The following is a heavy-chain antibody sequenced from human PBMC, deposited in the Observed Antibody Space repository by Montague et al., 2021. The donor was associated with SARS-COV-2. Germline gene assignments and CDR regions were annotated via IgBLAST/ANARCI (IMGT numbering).Heavy chain of an antibody. V-gene: IGHV4-59*01. CDR3: SGCVRGSSWYEVAFDI. D-gene: IGHD6-13*01. J-gene: IGHJ3*02. Sequence: SETLSLTCTVSGASISRYSWTWILQPPRKRLQWFGCVYNSGSTNYNNSLTRRVTISVDTSKNQFSLKMSSVAAADAAVYYCSGCVRGSSWYEVAFDIWGQGTLVTVSS. CDR1: GASISRYS. CDR2: VYNSGST.